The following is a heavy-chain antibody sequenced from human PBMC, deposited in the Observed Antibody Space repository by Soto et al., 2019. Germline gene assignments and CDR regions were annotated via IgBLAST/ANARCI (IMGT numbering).Heavy chain of an antibody. D-gene: IGHD1-26*01. CDR1: GYTFTNYD. CDR3: ARMATSGTLNWFDP. CDR2: MNPNSANT. V-gene: IGHV1-8*01. Sequence: AAVKLSCKDSGYTFTNYDISWVRQAAGQGLEWMGWMNPNSANTGYAQKFQGRVTMTRDTSINTAYMELSSLRSEDTAIYYCARMATSGTLNWFDPCAQGTMVTVSS. J-gene: IGHJ5*02.